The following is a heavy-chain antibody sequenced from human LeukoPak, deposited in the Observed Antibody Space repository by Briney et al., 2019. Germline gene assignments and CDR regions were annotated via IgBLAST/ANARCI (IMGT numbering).Heavy chain of an antibody. Sequence: QTGGSLRLCCAASGFTFSSYGMHWVRQAPGKGLEWVAFIRYDGSNKYYADSVKGRFTISRDNSKNTLYLQMNSLRAEDTAVYYCAKDQGYTYGYYFDYWGQGTLVTVSS. D-gene: IGHD5-18*01. V-gene: IGHV3-30*02. CDR3: AKDQGYTYGYYFDY. J-gene: IGHJ4*02. CDR2: IRYDGSNK. CDR1: GFTFSSYG.